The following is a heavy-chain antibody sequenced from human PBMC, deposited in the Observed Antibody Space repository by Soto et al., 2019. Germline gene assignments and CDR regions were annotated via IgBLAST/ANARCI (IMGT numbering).Heavy chain of an antibody. CDR1: GFTFSGRS. CDR3: ARGWFGPDV. J-gene: IGHJ6*04. V-gene: IGHV3-74*01. D-gene: IGHD3-10*01. CDR2: IDNAGTDS. Sequence: EVQLVESGGGLVQPGGSLRLSCAASGFTFSGRSMHWVRQAPGKGLVWVSGIDNAGTDSTYADSVKGRFTSSRDNAKNMLYLQMNSLRVEDTAVYYCARGWFGPDVWGNGTTVTVSS.